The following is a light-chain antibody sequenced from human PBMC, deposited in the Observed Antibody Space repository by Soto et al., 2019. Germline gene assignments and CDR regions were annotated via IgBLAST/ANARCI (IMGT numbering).Light chain of an antibody. J-gene: IGLJ2*01. CDR3: SSYTSSSTRVV. V-gene: IGLV2-14*01. CDR2: EVS. CDR1: SSDVGGYNY. Sequence: QSALTQPASVSGSPGQSITISCTGTSSDVGGYNYVSWYQQHPGKAPKLMIYEVSNRPSGVANRFSGSKSGNTASLTISGRQAADDADYYCSSYTSSSTRVVFGGGTQLTVL.